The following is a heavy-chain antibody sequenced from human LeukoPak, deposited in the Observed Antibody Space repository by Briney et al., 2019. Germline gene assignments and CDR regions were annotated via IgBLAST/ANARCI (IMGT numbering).Heavy chain of an antibody. CDR1: GYLFINYG. V-gene: IGHV1-18*01. CDR3: ARIYCGGDCYLDY. CDR2: ISPYSGNT. D-gene: IGHD2-21*02. Sequence: ASVKVSCKASGYLFINYGISWLRQAPGQGLECMGWISPYSGNTDYAQKLQGRVTMTTDTSTSTAYMELRSLRSDDTAVYYCARIYCGGDCYLDYWGQGTLVTVSS. J-gene: IGHJ4*02.